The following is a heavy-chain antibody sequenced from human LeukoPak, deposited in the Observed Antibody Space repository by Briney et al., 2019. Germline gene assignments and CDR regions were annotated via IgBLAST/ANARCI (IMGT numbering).Heavy chain of an antibody. Sequence: GGSLRLSCAASGFTFSSYSMSWVRQAPGKGLEWVAVIWYDGSNKYYADSVKGRFTISRDNSKNTLYLQMNSLRAEDTAVYYCARVEVTSGSIDYWGQGTLVTVSS. D-gene: IGHD3-10*01. J-gene: IGHJ4*02. CDR3: ARVEVTSGSIDY. CDR1: GFTFSSYS. CDR2: IWYDGSNK. V-gene: IGHV3-33*08.